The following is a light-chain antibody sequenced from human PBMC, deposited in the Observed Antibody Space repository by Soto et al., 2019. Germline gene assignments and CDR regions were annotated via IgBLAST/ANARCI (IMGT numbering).Light chain of an antibody. V-gene: IGKV2-28*01. CDR1: QSLLQSNGNNH. CDR3: LQAAQSPLT. Sequence: DIVLTQSPLSLPVTPGEPASISCRSSQSLLQSNGNNHVDWYLQRPGQSPQLLLYLASSRASGVPDRFSCSGSGTEFSLEISRVEAEDVGVYYCLQAAQSPLTFGQGTRLEIK. CDR2: LAS. J-gene: IGKJ5*01.